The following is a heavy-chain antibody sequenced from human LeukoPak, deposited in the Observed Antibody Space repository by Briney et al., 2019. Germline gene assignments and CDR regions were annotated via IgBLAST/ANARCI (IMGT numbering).Heavy chain of an antibody. J-gene: IGHJ4*02. CDR2: LSGSGGST. V-gene: IGHV3-23*01. CDR3: AKAWLEQGGMFDY. Sequence: GGSLRLSCAASGFTFSSYAMSWVRQAPGEGLEGVSLLSGSGGSTYYADSVKGRFTISRDNSKNTLYLQMNSLRAEDTAVYYCAKAWLEQGGMFDYWGQGTPVTVSS. CDR1: GFTFSSYA. D-gene: IGHD1/OR15-1a*01.